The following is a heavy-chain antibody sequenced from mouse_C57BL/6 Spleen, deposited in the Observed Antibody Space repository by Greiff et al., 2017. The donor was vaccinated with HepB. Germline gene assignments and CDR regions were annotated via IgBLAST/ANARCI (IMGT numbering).Heavy chain of an antibody. CDR2: INPNNGGT. CDR1: GYTFTDYN. CDR3: ARRGDGSSAYWDIDV. V-gene: IGHV1-18*01. D-gene: IGHD1-1*01. J-gene: IGHJ1*03. Sequence: VQLQQSGPELVKPGASVKIPCKASGYTFTDYNMDWVKQSPGKSLEWIGDINPNNGGTIYNQKFKGKATLTVDKSSSTAYMELRSLTSEDTAVYYCARRGDGSSAYWDIDVWGTGTTVTVSS.